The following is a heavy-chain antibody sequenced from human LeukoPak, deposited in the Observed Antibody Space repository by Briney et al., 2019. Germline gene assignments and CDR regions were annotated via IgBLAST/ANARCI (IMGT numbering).Heavy chain of an antibody. J-gene: IGHJ4*02. D-gene: IGHD6-19*01. V-gene: IGHV3-49*03. Sequence: GGSLRLSCTASGFTFGDYLMSWFRQAPGKGLEWIGFISGGTTEYAASVKGRFTISRDDSTSIAYPQMYSLTTEDTAVYYCSRGSGWLSVYWGQGTLVTVSS. CDR2: ISGGTT. CDR1: GFTFGDYL. CDR3: SRGSGWLSVY.